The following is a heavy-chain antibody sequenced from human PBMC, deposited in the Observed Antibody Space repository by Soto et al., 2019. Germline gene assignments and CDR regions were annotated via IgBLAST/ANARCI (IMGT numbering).Heavy chain of an antibody. D-gene: IGHD6-13*01. Sequence: GGSLRLSCTASGFTFSSYTMNWVSQAPEKGLEWDSSISSSSTYIYYADSLTGRFTISRDNAKNSLYLQMNSLRAEDTAVYYCTREYSSLLSWLSEFWAQAALATVS. CDR1: GFTFSSYT. CDR2: ISSSSTYI. J-gene: IGHJ1*01. V-gene: IGHV3-21*01. CDR3: TREYSSLLSWLSEF.